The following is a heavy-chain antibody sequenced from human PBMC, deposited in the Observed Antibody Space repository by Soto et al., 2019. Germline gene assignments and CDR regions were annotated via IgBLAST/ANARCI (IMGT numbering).Heavy chain of an antibody. CDR2: FYPGDSTS. V-gene: IGHV5-51*01. D-gene: IGHD2-2*03. Sequence: GESLKISCKTSGYSFISYWVAWVRQKPGKGLEWMGTFYPGDSTSTYSPSFQGQVTISVDKSISTAYLHLSSLKASDTAMYYCARIIGYCRNNDCSWTFDIWGQGTTVTVSS. CDR1: GYSFISYW. CDR3: ARIIGYCRNNDCSWTFDI. J-gene: IGHJ3*02.